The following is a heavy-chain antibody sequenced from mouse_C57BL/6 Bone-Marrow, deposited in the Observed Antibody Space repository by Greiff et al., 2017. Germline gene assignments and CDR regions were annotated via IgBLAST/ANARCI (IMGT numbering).Heavy chain of an antibody. CDR3: TTDYDGYFDV. D-gene: IGHD2-3*01. CDR2: IDPENGDT. CDR1: GFNIKDDY. Sequence: EVQRVESGAELVRPGASVKLSCTASGFNIKDDYMHWVKQRPEQGLEWIGWIDPENGDTEYASKFQGKATITADTSSNTAYLQLSSLTSEDTAVYYCTTDYDGYFDVWGTGTTVTVSS. J-gene: IGHJ1*03. V-gene: IGHV14-4*01.